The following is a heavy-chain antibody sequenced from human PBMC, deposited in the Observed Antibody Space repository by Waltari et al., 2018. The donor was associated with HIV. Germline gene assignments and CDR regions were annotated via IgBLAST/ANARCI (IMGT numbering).Heavy chain of an antibody. CDR2: ISYDGSNK. D-gene: IGHD6-6*01. Sequence: QVQLVESGGGVVQPGRSLRLSCAASGFTFSSYAMHWVRPAPGKGLEWVAVISYDGSNKYYADSVKGRFTISRDNSKNTLYLQMNSLRAEDTAVYYCASLIAARPDYFDYWGQGTLVTVSS. V-gene: IGHV3-30*04. J-gene: IGHJ4*02. CDR1: GFTFSSYA. CDR3: ASLIAARPDYFDY.